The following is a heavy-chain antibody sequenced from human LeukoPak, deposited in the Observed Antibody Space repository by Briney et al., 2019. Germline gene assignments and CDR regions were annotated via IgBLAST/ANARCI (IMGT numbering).Heavy chain of an antibody. D-gene: IGHD2-21*02. Sequence: PGRSLTLSCAASGFTFNNYAMHWVRQAPGKGLEWVSGISWSSGSIDYAYSMKGLFTISRNNANKSSYLQMNILRADATAFYYGAQDMAGTEWVGSFEYWGQGTLVTVSS. J-gene: IGHJ4*02. CDR2: ISWSSGSI. V-gene: IGHV3-9*01. CDR3: AQDMAGTEWVGSFEY. CDR1: GFTFNNYA.